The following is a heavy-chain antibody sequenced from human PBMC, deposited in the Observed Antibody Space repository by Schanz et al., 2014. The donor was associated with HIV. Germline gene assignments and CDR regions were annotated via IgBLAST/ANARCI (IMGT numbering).Heavy chain of an antibody. J-gene: IGHJ5*02. Sequence: VQLLESGGGLVQPGGSLSLSCVASGFTFGDHYMTWIRQAPGKGLEWVAHISGPGSAMSYADSVKGRFTISRDNAKNSLNLQLKSLRAEDTAVYYCARVVPGDNWFDPWGQGTLVTVSS. CDR3: ARVVPGDNWFDP. CDR1: GFTFGDHY. CDR2: ISGPGSAM. V-gene: IGHV3-11*01. D-gene: IGHD2-2*01.